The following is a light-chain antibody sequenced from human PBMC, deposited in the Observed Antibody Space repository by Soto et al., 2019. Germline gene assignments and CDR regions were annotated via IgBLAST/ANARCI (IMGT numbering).Light chain of an antibody. Sequence: DVVMTQSPLSLPVTLGRPASISCRASRSLIYTDGNTYLNWFHQRPGQSPRRLFAKVSNRDSGVPDRFSGSGSGTDFTQKISRVEAEDVGVYYCMQGTHWPYTFGQGTKLEIK. V-gene: IGKV2-30*01. CDR1: RSLIYTDGNTY. CDR3: MQGTHWPYT. CDR2: KVS. J-gene: IGKJ2*01.